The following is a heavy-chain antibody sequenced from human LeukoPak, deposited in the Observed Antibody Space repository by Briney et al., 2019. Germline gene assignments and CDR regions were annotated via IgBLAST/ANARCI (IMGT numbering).Heavy chain of an antibody. D-gene: IGHD2-2*01. CDR2: ISSGSNTI. J-gene: IGHJ1*01. CDR3: AKDEHYAYCSSTSCYYKH. CDR1: GFTFSDYY. Sequence: KSGGSLRLSCAASGFTFSDYYMSWIRQAPGKGLEWVSYISSGSNTIYYADSVKGRFTISRDNAKNSLYLQMNSLRAEDTAVYYCAKDEHYAYCSSTSCYYKHWGQGTLVTVSS. V-gene: IGHV3-11*01.